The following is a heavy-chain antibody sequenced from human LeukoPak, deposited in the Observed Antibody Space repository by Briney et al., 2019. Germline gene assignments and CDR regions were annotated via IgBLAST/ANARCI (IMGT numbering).Heavy chain of an antibody. CDR1: GGSISTYS. J-gene: IGHJ4*02. D-gene: IGHD6-25*01. V-gene: IGHV4-59*01. Sequence: SETLSLTCTISGGSISTYSWNWIRQPSGKGLEWTGYNYFSGTTNYNPALKSRVTISVDRSKNQFSLQLNSVTAADTAVYYCARAPTPFYYDSSAYYSDFWGQGTLVTVSS. CDR3: ARAPTPFYYDSSAYYSDF. CDR2: NYFSGTT.